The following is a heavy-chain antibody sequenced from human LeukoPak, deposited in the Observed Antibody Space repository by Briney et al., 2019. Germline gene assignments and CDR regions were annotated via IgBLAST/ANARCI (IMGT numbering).Heavy chain of an antibody. CDR3: ATVTKVDFDY. CDR2: VSVEGIGR. CDR1: GFTFSSYT. J-gene: IGHJ4*02. D-gene: IGHD4-11*01. Sequence: GGSLRLSCAASGFTFSSYTMYWFRQAPGKGLEWVASVSVEGIGRYFPGSVEGRFTISRDNSKNTVCLQMNNVRIEDTAVYFCATVTKVDFDYWGQGTLVTVSS. V-gene: IGHV3-30*04.